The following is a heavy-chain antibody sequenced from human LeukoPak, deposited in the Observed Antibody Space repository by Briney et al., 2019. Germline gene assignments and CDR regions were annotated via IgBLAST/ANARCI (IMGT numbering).Heavy chain of an antibody. CDR2: VTGSGITT. D-gene: IGHD5-12*01. J-gene: IGHJ3*02. V-gene: IGHV3-23*01. CDR1: GFTFSDYV. CDR3: AKSVAIGFDI. Sequence: GGSLRLSCVASGFTFSDYVMNWVRQAPGKGLEWVSTVTGSGITTSYAASVKGRFTISRDNSKNTLYLQMNSLRAEDTAVYYCAKSVAIGFDIWGQGTMVTVSS.